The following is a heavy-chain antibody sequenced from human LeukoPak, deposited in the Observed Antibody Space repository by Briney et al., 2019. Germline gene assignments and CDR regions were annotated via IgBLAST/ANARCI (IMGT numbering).Heavy chain of an antibody. Sequence: SETLSLTCAVYGGSFSGYYWSWIRQPPGKGLEWIGEINHSGSTNYNPSLKSRVTISVDTSKNQFSLKLSSVTAADTAVYYCARNGHGDYADFDYWGQGTLVTVSS. CDR1: GGSFSGYY. J-gene: IGHJ4*02. D-gene: IGHD4-17*01. CDR3: ARNGHGDYADFDY. V-gene: IGHV4-34*01. CDR2: INHSGST.